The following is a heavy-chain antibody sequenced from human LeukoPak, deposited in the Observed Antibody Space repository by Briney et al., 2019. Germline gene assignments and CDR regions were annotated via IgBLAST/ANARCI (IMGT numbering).Heavy chain of an antibody. CDR1: GGSISSYY. CDR2: IYYSGST. Sequence: SSETLSLTCTVSGGSISSYYWSWIRQPPGKGLEWIGYIYYSGSTNYNPSLKSRVTISVDTSKNQFSLKLSSVTAADTAVYYCARAYCGGDCKSVYFRHWGQGTLVTVSS. D-gene: IGHD2-21*02. CDR3: ARAYCGGDCKSVYFRH. J-gene: IGHJ1*01. V-gene: IGHV4-59*01.